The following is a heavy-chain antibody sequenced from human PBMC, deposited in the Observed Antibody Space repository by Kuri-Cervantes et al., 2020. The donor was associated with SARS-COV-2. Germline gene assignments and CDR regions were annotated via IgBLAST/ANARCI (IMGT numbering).Heavy chain of an antibody. CDR2: MDHRGST. J-gene: IGHJ1*01. D-gene: IGHD1-26*01. CDR3: TRQGHRWEFPS. V-gene: IGHV4-59*08. CDR1: GDSFSDSY. Sequence: SETLSLTCVVSGDSFSDSYWSWIRQPAGKGLEWIGHMDHRGSTNSNPSLKSRVTLSIDKSKNQFSPILNSATAADTAVYYCTRQGHRWEFPSWGQGTLVTVSS.